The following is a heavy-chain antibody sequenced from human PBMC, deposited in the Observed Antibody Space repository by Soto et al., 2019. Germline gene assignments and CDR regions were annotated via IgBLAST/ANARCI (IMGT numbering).Heavy chain of an antibody. CDR3: ARVPGL. V-gene: IGHV4-30-2*01. Sequence: QLQLQESGSGLVKPSQTLSLTCAVSGGSISSGGYSWSWIRQPPGKGLEWIGYIYHSGSTYYNPPRKRPVTISVDRSKNQFSLTLSSVTAADTAMYYCARVPGLWGRGTLVTVSS. CDR1: GGSISSGGYS. CDR2: IYHSGST. J-gene: IGHJ2*01.